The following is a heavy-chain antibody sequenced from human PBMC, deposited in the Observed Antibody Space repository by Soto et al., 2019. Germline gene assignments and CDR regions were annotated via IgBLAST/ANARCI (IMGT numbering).Heavy chain of an antibody. Sequence: SETLSLTCIVSGGSISSYYWSWIRQPPGKGLEWIGYIYNSGSTNYNPSLKSRVTISVDMSKNQFSLKLNSVTAADTAVYYCARGGGIVVVTAPYDQWGQGTLVTVSS. D-gene: IGHD2-21*02. CDR3: ARGGGIVVVTAPYDQ. CDR2: IYNSGST. CDR1: GGSISSYY. V-gene: IGHV4-59*08. J-gene: IGHJ4*02.